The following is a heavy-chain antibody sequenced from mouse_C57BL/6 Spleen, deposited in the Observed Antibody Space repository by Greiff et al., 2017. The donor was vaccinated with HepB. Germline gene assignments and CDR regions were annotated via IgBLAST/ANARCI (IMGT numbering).Heavy chain of an antibody. J-gene: IGHJ4*01. V-gene: IGHV1-7*01. CDR3: AREGDSDAMDY. CDR1: GYTFTSYW. Sequence: QVHVKQSGAELAKPGASVKLSCKASGYTFTSYWMHWVKQRPGQGLEWIGYINPSSGYTKYNQKFKYKATLTADKSSSTAYMQLSSLTYEDSAVYYCAREGDSDAMDYWGQGTSVTVSS. CDR2: INPSSGYT.